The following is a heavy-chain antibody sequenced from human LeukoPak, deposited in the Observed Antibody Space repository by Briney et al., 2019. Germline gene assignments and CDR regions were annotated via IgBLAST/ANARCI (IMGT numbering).Heavy chain of an antibody. Sequence: GGSLRLSCAASGFTFSSYNMEWVRQAPGKGLEWVSSISRSSSYIYYADSVKGRFTISRDNSKNTLYLQMNSVRADDTAVYYCAKLGQLWLLSYFDYWGQGTLVTVSS. J-gene: IGHJ4*02. CDR1: GFTFSSYN. CDR2: ISRSSSYI. D-gene: IGHD5-18*01. V-gene: IGHV3-21*04. CDR3: AKLGQLWLLSYFDY.